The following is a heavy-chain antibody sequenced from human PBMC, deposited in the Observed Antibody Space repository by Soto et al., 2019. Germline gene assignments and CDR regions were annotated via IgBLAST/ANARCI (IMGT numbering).Heavy chain of an antibody. D-gene: IGHD2-2*01. CDR2: ISYDGNVA. Sequence: QVQLVESGGVGVQPGRSLRLSCAASGFTFSHYGMHWGRQAQGTGLEWVIVISYDGNVAYYADSVTGRITISRDNAKDTRYLQMNSMRTQDTAMYYCAKEGASTSGYFDSWGQGTLVTVSS. CDR1: GFTFSHYG. J-gene: IGHJ4*02. CDR3: AKEGASTSGYFDS. V-gene: IGHV3-30*18.